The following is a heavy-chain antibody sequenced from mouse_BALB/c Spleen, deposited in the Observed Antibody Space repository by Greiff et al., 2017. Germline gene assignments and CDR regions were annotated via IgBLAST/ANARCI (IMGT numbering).Heavy chain of an antibody. D-gene: IGHD1-2*01. V-gene: IGHV5-6*01. J-gene: IGHJ4*01. CDR2: ISSGGSYT. CDR1: GFTFSSYG. CDR3: ARSLLRSQAMDY. Sequence: EVHLVESGGGLVQPGGSRKLSCAASGFTFSSYGMSWVRQTPDKRLEWVATISSGGSYTYYPDSVKGRFTISRDNAKNTLYLQMSSLKSEDTAMYYCARSLLRSQAMDYWGQGTSVTVSS.